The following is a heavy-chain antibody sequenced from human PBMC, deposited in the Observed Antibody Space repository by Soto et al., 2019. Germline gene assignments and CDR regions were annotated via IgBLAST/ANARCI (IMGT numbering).Heavy chain of an antibody. J-gene: IGHJ4*02. D-gene: IGHD4-4*01. Sequence: EVQLLESGGGLVQPGGSLRLSCAASGFTFSSYAMSWVRQAPGEGLEWVSAISGSGGSTYYADSVKGRFTISRDNSKNTLYLQMNSLRAEDTAVYYCAKIIHDYRYGGYFDYWGQGTLVTVSS. V-gene: IGHV3-23*01. CDR1: GFTFSSYA. CDR3: AKIIHDYRYGGYFDY. CDR2: ISGSGGST.